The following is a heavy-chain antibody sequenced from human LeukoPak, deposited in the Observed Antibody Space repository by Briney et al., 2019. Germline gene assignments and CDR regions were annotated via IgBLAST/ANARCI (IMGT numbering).Heavy chain of an antibody. CDR2: IYYSGST. CDR3: ARGGYGDWYFDL. V-gene: IGHV4-59*01. Sequence: PSETLSLTCTVSGGSISSYYWSWIRQPPGKGLGWIGNIYYSGSTNYNPSLKSRVTISVDTSKNQFSLKLSSVTAADTAVYYCARGGYGDWYFDLWGRGTLVTVSS. CDR1: GGSISSYY. J-gene: IGHJ2*01. D-gene: IGHD5-12*01.